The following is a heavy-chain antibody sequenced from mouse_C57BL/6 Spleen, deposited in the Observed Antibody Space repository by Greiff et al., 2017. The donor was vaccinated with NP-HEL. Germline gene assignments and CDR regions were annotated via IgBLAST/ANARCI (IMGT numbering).Heavy chain of an antibody. D-gene: IGHD4-1*01. J-gene: IGHJ2*01. CDR3: AREGDWDYFDY. V-gene: IGHV5-4*01. Sequence: EVQRVESGGGLVKPGGSLKLSCAASGFTFSSYAMSWVRQTPEKRLEWVATISDGGSYTYYPDNVKGRFTISRDNAKNNLYLQMSHLKSEDTAMYYCAREGDWDYFDYWGQGTTLTVSS. CDR2: ISDGGSYT. CDR1: GFTFSSYA.